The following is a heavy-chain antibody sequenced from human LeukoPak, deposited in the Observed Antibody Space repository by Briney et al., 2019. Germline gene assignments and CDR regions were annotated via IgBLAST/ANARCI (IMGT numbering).Heavy chain of an antibody. J-gene: IGHJ4*02. Sequence: GASVKVSCKASGFTFISYGISWVRQAPGQGLEWVGWISADNGNTGHAQKLQGRVTMTTDTSTSTAYMELRSLRSDDTAVYYCARSGYYYDSSGYMTGGYWGQGTLVTVSS. V-gene: IGHV1-18*01. D-gene: IGHD3-22*01. CDR2: ISADNGNT. CDR3: ARSGYYYDSSGYMTGGY. CDR1: GFTFISYG.